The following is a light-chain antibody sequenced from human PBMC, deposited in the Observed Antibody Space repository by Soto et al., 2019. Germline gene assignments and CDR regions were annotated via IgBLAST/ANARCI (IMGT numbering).Light chain of an antibody. J-gene: IGLJ1*01. V-gene: IGLV2-14*01. CDR3: SSYTSTSSYV. CDR1: RSDVGGNNY. CDR2: DVT. Sequence: SVLTQPASVTGSPGRSITISCPGTRSDVGGNNYVSWYQQHPGKAPKLMIYDVTNRPSVVSNRFSGSKSGNTASLTISGLQDEDEADYHCSSYTSTSSYVFGTGTKVTV.